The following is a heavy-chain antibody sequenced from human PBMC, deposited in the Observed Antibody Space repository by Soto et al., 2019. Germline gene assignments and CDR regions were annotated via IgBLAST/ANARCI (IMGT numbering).Heavy chain of an antibody. CDR1: GYKFTDYY. J-gene: IGHJ2*01. V-gene: IGHV1-2*04. CDR3: AREPGIPGRYWYFDL. CDR2: VNPKRGDA. D-gene: IGHD1-20*01. Sequence: QVLLVQSGAEVKKPGASVKVSCKASGYKFTDYYIHWVRQAPGQGPEWMGWVNPKRGDAVYAQKFQGWVTITRDTATTTAYLEVNRLKSDDTAVYYCAREPGIPGRYWYFDLWGRGTLVTVSS.